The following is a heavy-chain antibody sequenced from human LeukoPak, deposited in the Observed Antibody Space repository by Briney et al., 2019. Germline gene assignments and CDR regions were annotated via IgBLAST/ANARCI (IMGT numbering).Heavy chain of an antibody. D-gene: IGHD3-9*01. V-gene: IGHV4-39*01. CDR2: IYYSGIT. CDR1: GGSISSSSYD. CDR3: ARRARVLTGYPMGAFDI. Sequence: SGTLALTCPVSGGSISSSSYDSGWIRQPPGKGLEWIGSIYYSGITYYNPSHKRQVTISVHTPNTQFSLKLSFVTAADTAVYYSARRARVLTGYPMGAFDIWGQGTMVTVSS. J-gene: IGHJ3*02.